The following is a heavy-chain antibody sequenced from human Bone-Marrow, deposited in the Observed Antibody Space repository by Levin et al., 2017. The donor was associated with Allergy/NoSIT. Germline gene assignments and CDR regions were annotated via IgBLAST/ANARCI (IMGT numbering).Heavy chain of an antibody. CDR2: IYSSGTT. J-gene: IGHJ4*02. CDR3: TRGGYDMSTGYQFLFDS. D-gene: IGHD3-9*01. V-gene: IGHV4-59*01. Sequence: PSETLSLSCTVSGDSISDYYWSWIRQPPGKGLEWIGYIYSSGTTNYNPSFGSRVTISVDTSKNQFSLNLISVTAADTAVYYCTRGGYDMSTGYQFLFDSWGQGTPVTVSS. CDR1: GDSISDYY.